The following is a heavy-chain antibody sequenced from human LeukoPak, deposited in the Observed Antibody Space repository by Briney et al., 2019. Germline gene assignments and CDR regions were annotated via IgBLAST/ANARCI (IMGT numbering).Heavy chain of an antibody. CDR2: ISYDGSNK. D-gene: IGHD1-26*01. CDR1: GFTFSSYG. V-gene: IGHV3-30*18. J-gene: IGHJ4*02. Sequence: GGSLRLSCAASGFTFSSYGMHWVREAPGKGLEWVAVISYDGSNKYYADSVNGRFTISRDNSKNTLSLQMNSLRAEDTAVYYCAKSPSGRSRISRFDYWGQGILVTVSS. CDR3: AKSPSGRSRISRFDY.